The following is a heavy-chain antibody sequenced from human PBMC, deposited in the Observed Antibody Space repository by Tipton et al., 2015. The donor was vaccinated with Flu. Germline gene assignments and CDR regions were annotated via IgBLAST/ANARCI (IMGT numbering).Heavy chain of an antibody. D-gene: IGHD7-27*01. CDR1: GFTFNTYW. CDR3: ARGGTNWANWYFDL. CDR2: IKFDGTIT. V-gene: IGHV3-74*02. Sequence: VQLVQSGGGVVQPGRSLRLSCAASGFTFNTYWMLWVRQAPGKGLVCVSRIKFDGTITTYADSVKGRFTITRDNAKNTLYLQMNSLRAEDTAMYFCARGGTNWANWYFDLWGRGTLVTVSP. J-gene: IGHJ2*01.